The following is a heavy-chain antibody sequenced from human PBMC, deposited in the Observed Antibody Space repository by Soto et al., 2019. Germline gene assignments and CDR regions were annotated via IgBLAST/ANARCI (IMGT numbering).Heavy chain of an antibody. V-gene: IGHV3-30*18. D-gene: IGHD3-3*01. Sequence: GGSVRLSWAASGFTFRSYAIHWVRQAPGKGLEWVADVSFDGSHKTYAVPVRGRFTLSRDNSKKTVYLQMNSLRAEDTAVYYCAKLGDAVSGFFDFWGQGTQVTVSS. J-gene: IGHJ5*01. CDR1: GFTFRSYA. CDR3: AKLGDAVSGFFDF. CDR2: VSFDGSHK.